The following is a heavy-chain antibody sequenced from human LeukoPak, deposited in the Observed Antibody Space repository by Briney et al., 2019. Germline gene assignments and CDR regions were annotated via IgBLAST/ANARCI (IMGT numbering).Heavy chain of an antibody. CDR2: IYSGGST. D-gene: IGHD3-22*01. CDR1: GFTFSYYG. J-gene: IGHJ4*02. V-gene: IGHV3-53*01. CDR3: ARETDSSGYYVDY. Sequence: GGSLRLSCAASGFTFSYYGMNWVRQAPGKGLEWVSVIYSGGSTYYADSVKGRFTISRDNSKNTLYLQMNSLRAEDTAVYYCARETDSSGYYVDYWGQGTLVTVSS.